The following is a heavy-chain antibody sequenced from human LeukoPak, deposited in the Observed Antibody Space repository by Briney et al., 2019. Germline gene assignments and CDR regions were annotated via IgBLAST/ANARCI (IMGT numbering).Heavy chain of an antibody. CDR3: ARRPWIQLWSWDY. CDR2: INHSGST. J-gene: IGHJ4*02. CDR1: GGSFSGYY. Sequence: SETLSLTCAVYGGSFSGYYWSWIRQPPGKGLEWIGEINHSGSTNYNPSLKSRVTISVDTSKNQFSLKLSSVTAADTAVYYCARRPWIQLWSWDYWGQGTLVTVSS. D-gene: IGHD5-18*01. V-gene: IGHV4-34*01.